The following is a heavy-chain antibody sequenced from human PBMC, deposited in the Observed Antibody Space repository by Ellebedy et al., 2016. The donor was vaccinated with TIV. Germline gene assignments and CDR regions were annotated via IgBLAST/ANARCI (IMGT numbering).Heavy chain of an antibody. CDR1: GFTFDDYA. Sequence: MPGGSLRLSCAASGFTFDDYAMHWIRQPPGKGVEWIGYIYYSGSSNYNPSLKSRVTISIDTSKNQFSLKLSSVTAGDTAVYYFARDLPSNTFSSSWVLWGQGTLVTVSS. CDR2: IYYSGSS. V-gene: IGHV4-59*01. J-gene: IGHJ4*02. D-gene: IGHD6-13*01. CDR3: ARDLPSNTFSSSWVL.